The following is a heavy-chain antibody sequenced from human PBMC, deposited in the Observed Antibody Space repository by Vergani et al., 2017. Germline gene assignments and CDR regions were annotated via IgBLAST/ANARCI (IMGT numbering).Heavy chain of an antibody. CDR1: GLTFSSYA. J-gene: IGHJ3*02. Sequence: QVQLVESGGGVVQPGRSLRLSCAASGLTFSSYAMHWVRQAPGKGLEWVAVISYDGSNKYYADSVKGRFTISRDNSKNTLYLQMNSLRAEDTALYYCAKDSWYCSSTSCYSNAFDIWGQGTMVTVSS. V-gene: IGHV3-30*01. CDR3: AKDSWYCSSTSCYSNAFDI. CDR2: ISYDGSNK. D-gene: IGHD2-2*01.